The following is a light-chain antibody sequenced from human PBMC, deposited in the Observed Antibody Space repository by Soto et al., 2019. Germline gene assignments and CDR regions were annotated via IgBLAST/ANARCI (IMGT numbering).Light chain of an antibody. Sequence: DIQMTQSPSSVSASVGDTVTITCRASQSISSWLAWYQQKPGKAPKLLIYDASSLESGVPSRFSGSGSGTEFTLTISSLQPDDFATYYCQQYNSYPYTFGQGTKLEIK. CDR1: QSISSW. J-gene: IGKJ2*01. CDR2: DAS. CDR3: QQYNSYPYT. V-gene: IGKV1-5*01.